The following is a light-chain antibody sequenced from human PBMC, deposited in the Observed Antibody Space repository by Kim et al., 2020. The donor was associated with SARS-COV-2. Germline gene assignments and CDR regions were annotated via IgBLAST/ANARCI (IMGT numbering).Light chain of an antibody. Sequence: GPSINISCIGTDNDVGAKNPVSWYPRHPGKAPPLLIYDVTKRPSGVSSRFSGSKSGNTASLTISGLQAEDEAHYSCSAFVDSDTWLFGGGTQLTVL. V-gene: IGLV2-11*01. CDR2: DVT. J-gene: IGLJ2*01. CDR3: SAFVDSDTWL. CDR1: DNDVGAKNP.